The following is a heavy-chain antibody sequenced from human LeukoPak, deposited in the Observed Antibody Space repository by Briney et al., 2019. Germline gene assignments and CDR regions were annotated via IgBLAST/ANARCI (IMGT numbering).Heavy chain of an antibody. D-gene: IGHD3-22*01. CDR2: IKQDGSEK. J-gene: IGHJ4*02. CDR3: ARDGYYVYLGYYDSSGPALFDY. CDR1: GFTFSSYW. Sequence: PGGSLRLSCAASGFTFSSYWMSWVRQAPGKGLEWVANIKQDGSEKYYVDSVKGRFTISRDNAKNSLYLQMNSLRAEDTAVYYCARDGYYVYLGYYDSSGPALFDYWGQGTLVTVSS. V-gene: IGHV3-7*01.